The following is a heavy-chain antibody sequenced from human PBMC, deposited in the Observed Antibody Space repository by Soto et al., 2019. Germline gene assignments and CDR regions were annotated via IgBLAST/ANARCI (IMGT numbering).Heavy chain of an antibody. CDR3: AGTYYYDSSGFWPL. Sequence: SETLSLTCAVYGGSFSGYYWSWIRQPPGKGLEWIGEINHSGSTNYNPSLKSRVTISVDTPKNQFSLKLSSVTAADTAVYYCAGTYYYDSSGFWPLWGQGTLVTVSS. D-gene: IGHD3-22*01. J-gene: IGHJ4*02. CDR2: INHSGST. CDR1: GGSFSGYY. V-gene: IGHV4-34*01.